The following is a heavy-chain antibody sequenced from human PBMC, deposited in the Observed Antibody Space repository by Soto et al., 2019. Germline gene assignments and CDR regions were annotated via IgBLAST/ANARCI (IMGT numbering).Heavy chain of an antibody. D-gene: IGHD2-21*02. V-gene: IGHV4-30-4*01. J-gene: IGHJ5*02. CDR1: GGSIRSSLYY. Sequence: PSETLSLTCTVSGGSIRSSLYYWSWIRQPPGKGLEWIGYIFDSGITHYNPSLKSRVAMSVDTSKNQFSLNLTSVTAADTAVYFCASQFCSGGACFNWFDPSGHGALVTVSS. CDR2: IFDSGIT. CDR3: ASQFCSGGACFNWFDP.